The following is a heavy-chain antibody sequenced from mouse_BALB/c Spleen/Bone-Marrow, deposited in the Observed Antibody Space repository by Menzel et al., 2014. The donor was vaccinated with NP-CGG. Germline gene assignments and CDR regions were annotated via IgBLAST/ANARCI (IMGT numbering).Heavy chain of an antibody. CDR3: ATLTVTFDY. Sequence: VQLQQPGAELVKPGASVKLSCTASGFNIKDTYMHWVKQRPEQGLEWIGRIDPASDYTQFDSKFQGKATITADTSSNTAYLQLSSLTSEDTAVYYCATLTVTFDYWGQGTTLTVSS. J-gene: IGHJ2*01. CDR1: GFNIKDTY. CDR2: IDPASDYT. D-gene: IGHD4-1*01. V-gene: IGHV14-3*02.